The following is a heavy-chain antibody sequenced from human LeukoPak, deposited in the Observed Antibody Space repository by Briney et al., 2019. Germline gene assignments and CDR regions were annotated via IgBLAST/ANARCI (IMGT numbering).Heavy chain of an antibody. D-gene: IGHD3-10*01. CDR1: GGSFSGYY. V-gene: IGHV4-34*01. CDR2: INHSGST. CDR3: ARRYYGSGSYYNY. Sequence: KPSETLSLTCAVYGGSFSGYYWSWIRQPPGKGLEWIGEINHSGSTNYNPSLKSRVTISVDTSKNQFSLKLSSVTAADTAVYYCARRYYGSGSYYNYWGQGTLVTVSS. J-gene: IGHJ4*02.